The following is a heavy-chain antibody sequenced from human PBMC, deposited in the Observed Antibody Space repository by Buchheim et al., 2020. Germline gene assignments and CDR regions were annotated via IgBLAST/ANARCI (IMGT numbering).Heavy chain of an antibody. Sequence: EVQVVQSGPEVKKPGEYLRISCTGSGYSFTTYWIAWVRQMPGKGLEWMGVIYPGDSDSRYSPSFQDRVTMSADKSISTAYLQWGSLTASDTAMYYCARHPSEGNSGFDYWGQGT. J-gene: IGHJ4*02. CDR1: GYSFTTYW. CDR2: IYPGDSDS. V-gene: IGHV5-51*01. CDR3: ARHPSEGNSGFDY. D-gene: IGHD4-23*01.